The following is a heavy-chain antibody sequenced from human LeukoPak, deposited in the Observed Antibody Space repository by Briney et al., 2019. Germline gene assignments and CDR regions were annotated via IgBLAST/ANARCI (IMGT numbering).Heavy chain of an antibody. D-gene: IGHD5-12*01. J-gene: IGHJ4*02. CDR1: GFTFSSYW. Sequence: PGGSLRLSCAASGFTFSSYWMSWVRQAPGKGLEWVANIKQDGSDKYYVDSVKGRFTISRDNAKNSLYLQMNSLRAEETAVYYCARGNGGYSGYDFAAPDYWGQGTLVTVSS. CDR3: ARGNGGYSGYDFAAPDY. V-gene: IGHV3-7*01. CDR2: IKQDGSDK.